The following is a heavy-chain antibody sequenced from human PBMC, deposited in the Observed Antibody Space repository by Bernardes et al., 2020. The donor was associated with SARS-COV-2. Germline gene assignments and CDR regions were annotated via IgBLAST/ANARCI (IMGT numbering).Heavy chain of an antibody. CDR1: GGSISSYY. CDR2: IYYSGST. J-gene: IGHJ3*02. D-gene: IGHD4-17*01. V-gene: IGHV4-59*01. Sequence: SETLSLTCTVSGGSISSYYWSWIRQPPGKGLEWIGYIYYSGSTNYNPSLKSRVTISVDTSKNQFSLKLSSVTAADTAVYYCARDRDYGDYSDIWGQGTMVTVSS. CDR3: ARDRDYGDYSDI.